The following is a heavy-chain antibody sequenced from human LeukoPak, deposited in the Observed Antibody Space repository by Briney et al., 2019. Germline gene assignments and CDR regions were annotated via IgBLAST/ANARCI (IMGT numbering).Heavy chain of an antibody. V-gene: IGHV1-69*05. CDR3: ARDDNGFEF. CDR1: GGTFSNYV. CDR2: IIPIFGTT. Sequence: GASVKVSYKASGGTFSNYVISWVRQAPGQGLEWMGGIIPIFGTTNYAQKFQGRVTMTRDMSTTTVEMELSSLTSDDTAVYLCARDDNGFEFWGQGTLVTVST. J-gene: IGHJ4*02. D-gene: IGHD2-8*01.